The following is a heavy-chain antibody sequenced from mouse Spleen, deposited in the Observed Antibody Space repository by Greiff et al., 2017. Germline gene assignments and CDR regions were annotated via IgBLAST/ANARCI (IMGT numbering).Heavy chain of an antibody. CDR1: GYSITSGYY. V-gene: IGHV3-6*01. CDR2: ISYDGSN. Sequence: DVKLVESGPGLVKPSQSLSLTCSVTGYSITSGYYWNWIRQFPGNKLEWMGYISYDGSNNYNPSLKNRISITRDTSKNQFFLKLNSVTTEDTATYYCARDGARATFAYWGQGTLVTVSA. CDR3: ARDGARATFAY. D-gene: IGHD3-1*01. J-gene: IGHJ3*01.